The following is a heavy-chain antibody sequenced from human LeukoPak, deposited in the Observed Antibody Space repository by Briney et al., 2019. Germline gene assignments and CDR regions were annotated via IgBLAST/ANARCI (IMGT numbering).Heavy chain of an antibody. Sequence: GASVKVSCKASGYTFTSYAMHWVRQAPGQGLEWMGIINPSGGSTSYAQKFQGRVTMTRDTSTSTVYMELSSLRSEDTAVYYCAISTTVTYPGVWGQGTLVTVSS. CDR3: AISTTVTYPGV. J-gene: IGHJ4*02. CDR1: GYTFTSYA. CDR2: INPSGGST. D-gene: IGHD4-17*01. V-gene: IGHV1-46*01.